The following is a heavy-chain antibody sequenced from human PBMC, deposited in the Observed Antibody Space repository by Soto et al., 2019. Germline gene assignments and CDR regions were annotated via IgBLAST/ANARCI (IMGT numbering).Heavy chain of an antibody. CDR1: GFTFSSYG. CDR2: IWYDGSNK. V-gene: IGHV3-33*01. J-gene: IGHJ4*02. Sequence: GGSLRLSCAASGFTFSSYGMHWVRQAPGKGLEWVAVIWYDGSNKYYADSVKGRFTISRDNSKNTLYLQMNSLRAEDTAVYYCARVGGYYDSSGYCPNKCRYVHGVDYWGQGTLVTVSS. CDR3: ARVGGYYDSSGYCPNKCRYVHGVDY. D-gene: IGHD3-22*01.